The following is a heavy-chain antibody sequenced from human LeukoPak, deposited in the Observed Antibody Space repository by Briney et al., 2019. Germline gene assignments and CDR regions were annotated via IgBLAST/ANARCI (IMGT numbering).Heavy chain of an antibody. CDR2: IYYSGST. J-gene: IGHJ4*02. V-gene: IGHV4-39*07. CDR3: ARGGYSSGWDYDY. D-gene: IGHD6-19*01. Sequence: PSETLSLTCTVSGGSISSSSYYWAWIRQPPGKGLEWIGSIYYSGSTYYNPSLKSRVTISVDTSKNQFSLKLSSVTAADTAVYYCARGGYSSGWDYDYWGQGTLVTVSS. CDR1: GGSISSSSYY.